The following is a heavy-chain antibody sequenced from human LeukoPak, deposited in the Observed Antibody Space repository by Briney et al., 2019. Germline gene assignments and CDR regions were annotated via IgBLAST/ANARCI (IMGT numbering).Heavy chain of an antibody. Sequence: GGSLRLSCVASGFTFSGNAMSWVRQAPGKGLEWVSGISGSGASTYYADSVKGRFTISRDNSKNTLYLQMNSLRAEDTAVYYCAKGPPRTKNNWFDPWGPGTLVTVSS. D-gene: IGHD1-14*01. CDR1: GFTFSGNA. CDR2: ISGSGAST. V-gene: IGHV3-23*01. J-gene: IGHJ5*02. CDR3: AKGPPRTKNNWFDP.